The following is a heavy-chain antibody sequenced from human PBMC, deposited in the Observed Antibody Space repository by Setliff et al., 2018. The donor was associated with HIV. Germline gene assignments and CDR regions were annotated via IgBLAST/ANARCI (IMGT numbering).Heavy chain of an antibody. CDR2: INTKTGNP. D-gene: IGHD3-10*01. CDR1: GYTFTSYA. CDR3: ARAPFLQFFRGSPYYFDY. Sequence: ASVKVSCKASGYTFTSYAMNWVRQAPGQGLEWLGRINTKTGNPTYVQGFPGQFVFSLDTSVSTAYLEISSLKAEDTAVYYCARAPFLQFFRGSPYYFDYWGQGSLVTVSS. J-gene: IGHJ4*02. V-gene: IGHV7-4-1*02.